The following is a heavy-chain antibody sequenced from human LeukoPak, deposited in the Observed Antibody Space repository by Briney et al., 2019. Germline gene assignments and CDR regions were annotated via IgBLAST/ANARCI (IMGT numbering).Heavy chain of an antibody. V-gene: IGHV3-74*01. CDR3: ARRGGSYNDY. CDR2: ISSDGSTT. CDR1: GFTFSSYW. Sequence: GSLRLSCAASGFTFSSYWVHWVRQAPGKGLVWVSRISSDGSTTSYADSVKGRFTISRDNAKNTLYLQMNSLRAEDTAVYYCARRGGSYNDYWGQGTLVTVSS. D-gene: IGHD1-26*01. J-gene: IGHJ4*02.